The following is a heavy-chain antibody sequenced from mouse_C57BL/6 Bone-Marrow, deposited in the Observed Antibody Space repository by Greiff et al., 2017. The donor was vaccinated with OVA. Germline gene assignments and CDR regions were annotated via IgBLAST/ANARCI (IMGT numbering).Heavy chain of an antibody. CDR2: ISYSGST. J-gene: IGHJ1*03. CDR1: GYSITSDY. D-gene: IGHD2-5*01. CDR3: ARREGSNYWYFDV. Sequence: DVKLQESGPGLAKPSQTLSLTCSVTGYSITSDYWNWIRKFPGNKLEYMGYISYSGSTYYNPSLKSRISITRDTSKNQYYLQLNSVTTEDTATYYCARREGSNYWYFDVWGTGTTVTVSS. V-gene: IGHV3-8*01.